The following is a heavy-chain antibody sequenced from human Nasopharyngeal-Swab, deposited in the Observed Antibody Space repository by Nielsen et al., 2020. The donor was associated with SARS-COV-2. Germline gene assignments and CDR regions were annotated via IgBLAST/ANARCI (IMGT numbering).Heavy chain of an antibody. CDR3: TSGWFDP. J-gene: IGHJ5*02. Sequence: GGSLRLSCAASGFSITTYGMTWVRQAPGKGLEWVSSISELGSGIYYADSVWGRFSISRDTAKNSLYLQMNSLRAEDTAVYYCTSGWFDPWGQGTLVTVSS. CDR1: GFSITTYG. V-gene: IGHV3-21*01. CDR2: ISELGSGI.